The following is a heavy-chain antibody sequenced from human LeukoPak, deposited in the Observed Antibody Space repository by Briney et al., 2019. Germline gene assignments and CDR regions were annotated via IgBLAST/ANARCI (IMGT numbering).Heavy chain of an antibody. CDR3: ARDRLQERYSSGRPRFDY. Sequence: ASVKVSCKASGYTFTSYAMHWVRQAPGQRLEWMGWINAGNGNTKYSQKFQGRVTITRDTSASTAYMELSSLRSEDTAVYYCARDRLQERYSSGRPRFDYWGQGTLVTVSS. D-gene: IGHD6-19*01. CDR1: GYTFTSYA. CDR2: INAGNGNT. V-gene: IGHV1-3*01. J-gene: IGHJ4*02.